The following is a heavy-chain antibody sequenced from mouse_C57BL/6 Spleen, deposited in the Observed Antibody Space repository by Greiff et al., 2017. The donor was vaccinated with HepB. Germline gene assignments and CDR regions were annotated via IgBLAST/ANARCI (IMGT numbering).Heavy chain of an antibody. Sequence: QVQLKQSGAELVRPGASVKLSCKASGYTFTDYYINWVKQRPGQGLEWIARIYPGSGNTYYNEKFKGKATLTAEKSSSTAYMQLSSLTSEDSAVYFCARRKDRDAMDYWGQGTSVTVSS. V-gene: IGHV1-76*01. J-gene: IGHJ4*01. CDR1: GYTFTDYY. CDR2: IYPGSGNT. CDR3: ARRKDRDAMDY.